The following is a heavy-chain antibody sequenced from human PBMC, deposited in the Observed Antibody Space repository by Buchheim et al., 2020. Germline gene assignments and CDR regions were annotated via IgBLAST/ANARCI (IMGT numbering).Heavy chain of an antibody. J-gene: IGHJ4*02. CDR2: ISYDGSNK. CDR1: GFTFSSYG. V-gene: IGHV3-30*18. D-gene: IGHD5-18*01. CDR3: ANFGIGYSYGPPFDY. Sequence: QVQLVESGGGVVQPGRSLRLSCVASGFTFSSYGMHWVRQAPGKGLEWVAVISYDGSNKYYADSVKGRFTISRDNSKNTLYLQMNSLRAEDTAVYYCANFGIGYSYGPPFDYWGQGTL.